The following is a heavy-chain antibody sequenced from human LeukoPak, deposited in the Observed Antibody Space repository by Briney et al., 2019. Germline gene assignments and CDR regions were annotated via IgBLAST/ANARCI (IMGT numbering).Heavy chain of an antibody. Sequence: SQTLSLTCAISGDSVSSNSAAWNWIRQSPSRGLEWLGRTYYRSKWYNDYAVSVKSRITINPDTSKNQSSLQLDSVTPEDTAVYYCARAFGAAAIAGEFDYWGQGTLVTVSS. D-gene: IGHD2-2*01. CDR2: TYYRSKWYN. CDR1: GDSVSSNSAA. J-gene: IGHJ4*02. CDR3: ARAFGAAAIAGEFDY. V-gene: IGHV6-1*01.